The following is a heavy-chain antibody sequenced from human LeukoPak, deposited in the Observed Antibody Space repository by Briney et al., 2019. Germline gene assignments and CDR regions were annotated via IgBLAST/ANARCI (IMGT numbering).Heavy chain of an antibody. D-gene: IGHD3-10*01. Sequence: PGGSLRLSCAASGFTFSSYSMNWVRQAPGKGLEWVSSISSSSSYIYYADSVKGRFTISRDNAKNSLYLQMNSLRAEDTAVYYCAKPFESGTYNNYFHYWGQGTLVTVSS. V-gene: IGHV3-21*01. CDR2: ISSSSSYI. CDR1: GFTFSSYS. J-gene: IGHJ4*01. CDR3: AKPFESGTYNNYFHY.